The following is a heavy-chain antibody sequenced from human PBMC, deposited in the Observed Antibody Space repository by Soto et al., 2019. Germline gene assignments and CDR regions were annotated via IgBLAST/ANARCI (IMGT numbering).Heavy chain of an antibody. Sequence: GGCLRLSCAASGFTFSSYAMRWVRQAPGKGLEWVSAISAGAYFTYYAGSVKGRFTISRDNSKNTLYIQMSSLRAEDTALYYCAKGKYYASGNYYNNLGYWGQRTVVTVSS. CDR1: GFTFSSYA. V-gene: IGHV3-23*01. CDR3: AKGKYYASGNYYNNLGY. D-gene: IGHD3-10*01. J-gene: IGHJ4*02. CDR2: ISAGAYFT.